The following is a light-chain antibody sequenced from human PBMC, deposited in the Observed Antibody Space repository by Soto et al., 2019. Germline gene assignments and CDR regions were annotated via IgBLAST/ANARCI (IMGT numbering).Light chain of an antibody. CDR3: SSSTTSSTLV. CDR1: SSDVGAYNY. CDR2: EVS. J-gene: IGLJ2*01. V-gene: IGLV2-14*03. Sequence: QSALTQPASVSGSPGQSITISCTGTSSDVGAYNYVSWYQQHPGKAPKLIIYEVSNRPSGVSSRFSGSKSGNTASLTISGLQAEEDADYSCSSSTTSSTLVFGGGTKLTVL.